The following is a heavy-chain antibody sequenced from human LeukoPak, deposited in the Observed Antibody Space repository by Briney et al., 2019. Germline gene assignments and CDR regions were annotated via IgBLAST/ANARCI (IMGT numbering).Heavy chain of an antibody. CDR3: ARDDGYYGMDV. J-gene: IGHJ6*02. CDR2: IIPIFGTT. V-gene: IGHV1-69*13. CDR1: GVAFINYA. Sequence: SVKVSCKASGVAFINYAISWVRQAPGQGLEWMGGIIPIFGTTNYAQKFQGRVTITADESTSTAYMELSSLRSEDTAVYYCARDDGYYGMDVWDQGTTVTVSS.